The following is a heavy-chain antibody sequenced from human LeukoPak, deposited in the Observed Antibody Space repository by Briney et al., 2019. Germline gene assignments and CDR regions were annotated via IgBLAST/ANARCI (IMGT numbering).Heavy chain of an antibody. CDR1: GGSISSGSYY. CDR3: ARLGDIVVVPAARENNWFDP. J-gene: IGHJ5*02. V-gene: IGHV4-39*01. D-gene: IGHD2-2*01. CDR2: IYYSGST. Sequence: ASETLSLTCTVSGGSISSGSYYWGWIRQPPGKGLEWIGSIYYSGSTYYNPSLKSRVTISVDTSKNQFSLKLSSVTAADTAVYYCARLGDIVVVPAARENNWFDPWGQGTLVTVSS.